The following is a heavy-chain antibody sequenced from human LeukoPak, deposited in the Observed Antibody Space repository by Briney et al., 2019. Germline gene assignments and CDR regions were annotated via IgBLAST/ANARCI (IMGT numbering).Heavy chain of an antibody. Sequence: GASVKVSCKASGYTFTGYYMHWVRQAPGQGLEWMGWINPNSGNTGYAQKLQGRVTMTTDTSTSTAYMELRSLTSDDTAVYYCARVGAYCTSTSCLDYWSQGTLVTVSS. V-gene: IGHV1-18*04. CDR3: ARVGAYCTSTSCLDY. J-gene: IGHJ4*02. D-gene: IGHD2-2*01. CDR2: INPNSGNT. CDR1: GYTFTGYY.